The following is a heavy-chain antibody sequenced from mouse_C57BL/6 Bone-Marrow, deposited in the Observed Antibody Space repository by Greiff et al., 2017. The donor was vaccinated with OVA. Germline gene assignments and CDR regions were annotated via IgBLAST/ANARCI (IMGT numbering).Heavy chain of an antibody. D-gene: IGHD1-1*01. CDR3: TDYYGSSSWFAY. Sequence: KLMESGGGLVQPGGSMKLSCVASGFTFSNYWMNWVRQSPEKGLEWVAQIRLKSDNYATHYAESVKGRFTISRDDSKSSVYLQMNNLRAEDTGIYYCTDYYGSSSWFAYWGQGTLVTVSA. CDR1: GFTFSNYW. J-gene: IGHJ3*01. V-gene: IGHV6-3*01. CDR2: IRLKSDNYAT.